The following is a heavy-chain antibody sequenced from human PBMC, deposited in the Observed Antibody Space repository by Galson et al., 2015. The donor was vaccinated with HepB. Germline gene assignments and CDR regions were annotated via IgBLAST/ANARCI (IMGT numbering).Heavy chain of an antibody. Sequence: SVKVSCKVSGYTLTELSMHWVRQAPGKGLEWMGGFDPEDGETIYAQKFQGRVTMTEDTSTDTAYMELSSLRSEDTAVYYCATWRIAAAAPYYYYGMDVWGQGTTVTVSS. CDR3: ATWRIAAAAPYYYYGMDV. V-gene: IGHV1-24*01. CDR1: GYTLTELS. J-gene: IGHJ6*02. CDR2: FDPEDGET. D-gene: IGHD6-13*01.